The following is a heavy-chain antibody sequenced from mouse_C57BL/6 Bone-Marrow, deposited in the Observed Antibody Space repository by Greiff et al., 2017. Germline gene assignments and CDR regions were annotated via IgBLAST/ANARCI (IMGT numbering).Heavy chain of an antibody. CDR1: GYTFTDYN. D-gene: IGHD1-1*01. V-gene: IGHV1-22*01. J-gene: IGHJ3*01. CDR3: ARPYGSSSFAY. Sequence: VQLQQSGPELVKPGASVKMSCKASGYTFTDYNMHWVKQSHGKSLEWIGYINPNNGGTSYNQKFKGKDTLTVNKSSSTAYMELRSLTSEDSAVYYCARPYGSSSFAYWGQGTLVTVSA. CDR2: INPNNGGT.